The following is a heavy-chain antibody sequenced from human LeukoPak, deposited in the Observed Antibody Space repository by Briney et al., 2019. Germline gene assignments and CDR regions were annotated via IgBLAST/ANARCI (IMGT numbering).Heavy chain of an antibody. CDR2: INPSGGST. J-gene: IGHJ3*02. CDR1: GYTFTTYY. CDR3: ARGYCSSNSCYGADAFDI. D-gene: IGHD2-2*01. V-gene: IGHV1-46*01. Sequence: ASVKVSCKASGYTFTTYYTHWVRQAPGQGLEWMGLINPSGGSTSYAQKFQGRVTMTRDTSTSTVYMELSSLRSEDTAVYYCARGYCSSNSCYGADAFDIWGQGTMVTVSS.